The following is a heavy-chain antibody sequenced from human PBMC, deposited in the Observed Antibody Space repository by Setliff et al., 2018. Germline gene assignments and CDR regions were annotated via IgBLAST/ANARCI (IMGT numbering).Heavy chain of an antibody. J-gene: IGHJ4*02. CDR1: GGTFSDYY. CDR2: INHRGST. Sequence: SETLSLTCAAYGGTFSDYYWTWIRQPPGKGLEWIGEINHRGSTNYNPSLKSRVTISIDTSKDQFSLKLISTSAADTAVYYCARGRNIAARLLDSWGQGTLVTVSS. D-gene: IGHD6-6*01. V-gene: IGHV4-34*01. CDR3: ARGRNIAARLLDS.